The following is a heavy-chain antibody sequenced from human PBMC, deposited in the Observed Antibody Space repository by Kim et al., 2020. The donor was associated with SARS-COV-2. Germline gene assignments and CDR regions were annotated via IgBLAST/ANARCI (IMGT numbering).Heavy chain of an antibody. CDR2: IYYSGST. CDR3: AREVKGSYYYYGMDV. Sequence: SETLSLTCTVSGGSVSSGSYYWSWIRQPPGKGLEWIGYIYYSGSTNYNPSLKSRVTISVDTSKNQFSLKLSSVTAADTAVYYCAREVKGSYYYYGMDVWGQGTTVTVS. J-gene: IGHJ6*02. D-gene: IGHD3-10*01. V-gene: IGHV4-61*01. CDR1: GGSVSSGSYY.